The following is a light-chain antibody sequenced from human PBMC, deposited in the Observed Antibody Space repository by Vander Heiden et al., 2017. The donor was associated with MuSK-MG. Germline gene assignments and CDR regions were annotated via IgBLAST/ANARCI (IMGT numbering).Light chain of an antibody. Sequence: SYELTQPLSVSVALGQTARITCGGNNIGSKNVHWYQQKPGQAPVLGSYRDSNRPSGIPERFSGSNSGNTATLTISRAQAGDEADYYCQVWDSSTAKVVLGGGTKLTVL. CDR3: QVWDSSTAKVV. CDR2: RDS. V-gene: IGLV3-9*01. J-gene: IGLJ2*01. CDR1: NIGSKN.